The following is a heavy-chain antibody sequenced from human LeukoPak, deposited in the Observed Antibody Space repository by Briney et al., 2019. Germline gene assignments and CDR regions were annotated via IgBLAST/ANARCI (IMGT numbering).Heavy chain of an antibody. CDR3: AKDSHQSNYYDAFFDY. J-gene: IGHJ4*02. CDR2: ISGSGGST. D-gene: IGHD3-22*01. V-gene: IGHV3-23*01. CDR1: GFTFSSYA. Sequence: GGSLRLSCAASGFTFSSYAMSLVRQAPGKGLEWVSAISGSGGSTYYADSVKGRFTISRDNSKNTLYLQMNSLRAEDTAVYYCAKDSHQSNYYDAFFDYWGQGTLVTVSS.